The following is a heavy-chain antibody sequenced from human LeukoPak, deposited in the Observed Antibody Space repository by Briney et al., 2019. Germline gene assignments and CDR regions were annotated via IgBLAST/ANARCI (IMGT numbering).Heavy chain of an antibody. CDR3: ARVGCSGGSCYMYYSDY. V-gene: IGHV3-30*04. CDR1: GFTFSSYA. J-gene: IGHJ4*02. CDR2: ISYDGRKK. D-gene: IGHD2-15*01. Sequence: PGRSLRLSCAASGFTFSSYAMHWVRQAPGKGLEWVAVISYDGRKKYYADSVKGRFTISRDNSKNTLYLQMDSLRAEDTAVYYCARVGCSGGSCYMYYSDYWGQGTLVTVSS.